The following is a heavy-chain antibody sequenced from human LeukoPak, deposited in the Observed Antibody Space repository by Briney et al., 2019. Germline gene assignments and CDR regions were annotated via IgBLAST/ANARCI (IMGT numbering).Heavy chain of an antibody. V-gene: IGHV3-7*01. CDR1: GFTFSDYW. J-gene: IGHJ4*02. Sequence: GGSLRLSCAASGFTFSDYWMTWDRQAPGKGLEWVANIKQDGSEKDYVDSVKGRFTISRDNAKNSLYLQMDSLRVEDTAVYYCARKGGYSSGYYYWGQGTLVTVSS. D-gene: IGHD3-22*01. CDR2: IKQDGSEK. CDR3: ARKGGYSSGYYY.